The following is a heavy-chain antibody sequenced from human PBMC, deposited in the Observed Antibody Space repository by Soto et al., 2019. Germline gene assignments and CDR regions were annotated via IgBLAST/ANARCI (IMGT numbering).Heavy chain of an antibody. CDR1: GFSLSTSGVG. CDR3: ATKGSGTYYGHVYNWIDP. Sequence: QITLKESGPTLVKPTQTLTLTCTFSGFSLSTSGVGVGWIRQPPGKALEWLALIYWGDDKRYSPSLKSRLTTPQHTTKYQEVRTLTSKVPVDTATNPCATKGSGTYYGHVYNWIDPWGQGTLVTVSS. D-gene: IGHD3-10*01. CDR2: IYWGDDK. V-gene: IGHV2-5*02. J-gene: IGHJ5*02.